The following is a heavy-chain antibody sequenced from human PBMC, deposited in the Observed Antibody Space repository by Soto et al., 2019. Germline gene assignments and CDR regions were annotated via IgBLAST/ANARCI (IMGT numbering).Heavy chain of an antibody. CDR3: ARTARVPAF. V-gene: IGHV4-59*01. Sequence: QVQLQESGPGLVKPSETLSLTCTVSGASITTYYWSWFRQHPGQGLESLGYIYHTGVTNSNPSLTGRLSISIDTAKNPCSLKLTSVPAADTAIYYFARTARVPAFGGPGILVTVSS. D-gene: IGHD2-2*01. J-gene: IGHJ4*02. CDR1: GASITTYY. CDR2: IYHTGVT.